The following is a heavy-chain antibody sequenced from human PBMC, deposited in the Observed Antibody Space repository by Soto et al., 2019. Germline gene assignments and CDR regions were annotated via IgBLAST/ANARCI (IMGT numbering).Heavy chain of an antibody. CDR1: GYSFTGLD. Sequence: QVQLVQSGAEVRAPGASVKVSCKASGYSFTGLDINWVRQTTGQGLEWMGWMQPSSGRTGYAQKFQGRVTMTRDTSINTAYMELSSLTSDDTAFYYCARGVTAGVDYWGQGTLVTVSS. V-gene: IGHV1-8*01. CDR2: MQPSSGRT. CDR3: ARGVTAGVDY. J-gene: IGHJ4*02. D-gene: IGHD1-26*01.